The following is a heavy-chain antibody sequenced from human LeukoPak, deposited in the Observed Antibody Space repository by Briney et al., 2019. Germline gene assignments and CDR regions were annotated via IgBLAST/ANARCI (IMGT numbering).Heavy chain of an antibody. V-gene: IGHV3-9*01. D-gene: IGHD2-15*01. CDR3: AKLGVVPATTHFSDP. CDR1: GFTFDHYA. J-gene: IGHJ5*02. CDR2: ISCHRANI. Sequence: SLRLSCAASGFTFDHYAMGWVCHIPRKGLECVSGISCHRANIWYADSVKGRFIISRDRANNSVYLQTTSLRPAHTAFYYRAKLGVVPATTHFSDPCRQ.